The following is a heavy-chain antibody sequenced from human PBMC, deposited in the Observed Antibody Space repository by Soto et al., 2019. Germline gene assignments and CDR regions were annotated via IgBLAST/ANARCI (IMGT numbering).Heavy chain of an antibody. Sequence: SVKVSCKASGGTFSSYAISWVRQAPGQGLEWMGGIIPIFGTANYAQKFQGRVTITADESTSTAYMELSSLRSEDTAVYYCAYCSSTSCPGWYGMDVWGQGTTVTVSS. V-gene: IGHV1-69*13. CDR1: GGTFSSYA. D-gene: IGHD2-2*01. CDR3: AYCSSTSCPGWYGMDV. J-gene: IGHJ6*02. CDR2: IIPIFGTA.